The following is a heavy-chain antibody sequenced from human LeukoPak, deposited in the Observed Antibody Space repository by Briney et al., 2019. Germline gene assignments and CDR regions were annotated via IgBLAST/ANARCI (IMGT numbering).Heavy chain of an antibody. D-gene: IGHD3-22*01. V-gene: IGHV1-69*04. J-gene: IGHJ4*02. CDR1: GGTFSIYA. Sequence: SVTVSFTASGGTFSIYAIRWVRQAPGQGLEWMGRIIPILGIANYAQKFQGRVTITADKSTSTAYMELSSLRSEDTAVYYCASTYYDSSGYYYFFDYWGQGTLVTVSS. CDR3: ASTYYDSSGYYYFFDY. CDR2: IIPILGIA.